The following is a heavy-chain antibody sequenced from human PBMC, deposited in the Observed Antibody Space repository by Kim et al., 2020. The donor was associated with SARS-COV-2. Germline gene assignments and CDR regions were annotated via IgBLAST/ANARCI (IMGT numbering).Heavy chain of an antibody. CDR3: ARDCGYSYGYFSYYYYGMDV. D-gene: IGHD5-18*01. CDR1: GFTFSSYA. J-gene: IGHJ6*02. CDR2: ISYDGSNK. V-gene: IGHV3-30-3*01. Sequence: GGSLRLSCAASGFTFSSYAMHWVRQAPGKGLEWVAVISYDGSNKYYADSVKGRFTISRDNSKNTLYLQMNSLRAEDTAVYYCARDCGYSYGYFSYYYYGMDVWGQGTTVTVSS.